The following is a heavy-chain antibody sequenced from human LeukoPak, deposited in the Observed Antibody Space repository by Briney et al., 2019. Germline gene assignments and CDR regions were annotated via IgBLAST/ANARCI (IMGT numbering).Heavy chain of an antibody. J-gene: IGHJ4*02. Sequence: HAGGSLRLSCAASGFTFSSYAMSWVRQAPGKGLEWVSAISGSGGSTYYADSVKGRFTISRDNSKNTLYLQMNSLRAEDTAVYYCAKDPTTVTTSPDYWGQGTLVTVSS. D-gene: IGHD4-17*01. CDR3: AKDPTTVTTSPDY. CDR1: GFTFSSYA. CDR2: ISGSGGST. V-gene: IGHV3-23*01.